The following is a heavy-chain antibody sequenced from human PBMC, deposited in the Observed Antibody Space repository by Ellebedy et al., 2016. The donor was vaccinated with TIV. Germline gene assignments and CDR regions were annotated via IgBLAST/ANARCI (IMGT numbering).Heavy chain of an antibody. CDR1: GFTFSSYG. V-gene: IGHV3-30*02. Sequence: GESLKISXAASGFTFSSYGMHWVRQAPGKGLEWVAVIWYDGSNKYYADSVKGRFTISRDNSKNTLYLQMNSLRAEDTAVYYCAKEGDIVVVPALDYWGQGTLVTVSS. J-gene: IGHJ4*02. CDR3: AKEGDIVVVPALDY. CDR2: IWYDGSNK. D-gene: IGHD2-2*01.